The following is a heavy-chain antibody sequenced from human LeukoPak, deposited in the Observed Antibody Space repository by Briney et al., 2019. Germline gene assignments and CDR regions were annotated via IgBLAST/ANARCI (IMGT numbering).Heavy chain of an antibody. V-gene: IGHV4-4*07. Sequence: SETLSLTCTVAGGSISSYYWSWIRQPAGKGLEWIGRIYTSGSTTYNPSLKSRVTMSVDTSKNQFSLKLSSVTAADTAVYYCASNIFGINWFDPWGQGTLVTVSS. CDR1: GGSISSYY. CDR2: IYTSGST. J-gene: IGHJ5*02. CDR3: ASNIFGINWFDP. D-gene: IGHD3-10*02.